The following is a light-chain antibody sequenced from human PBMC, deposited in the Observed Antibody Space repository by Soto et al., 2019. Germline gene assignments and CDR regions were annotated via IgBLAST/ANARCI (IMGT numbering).Light chain of an antibody. Sequence: DIQMTQSPSTVSASVGDRVIITCRASQDIGFELAWYQQKPGKAPNLLIFGSSKLPIGVPSRFSGSGSGTDFTLIVDSLQSEDFAVYFCQQAYNCPWTFGRGTKVEIK. J-gene: IGKJ1*01. CDR1: QDIGFE. CDR3: QQAYNCPWT. CDR2: GSS. V-gene: IGKV1-12*01.